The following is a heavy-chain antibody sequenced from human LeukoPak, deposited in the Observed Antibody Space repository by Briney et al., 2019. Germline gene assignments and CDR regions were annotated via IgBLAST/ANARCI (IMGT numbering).Heavy chain of an antibody. J-gene: IGHJ6*03. Sequence: GESLKISCKGSGYSFPSYWIGWVRQLPGKGLEWMGIIYPGYSDTRYSPSFQGRVTISADKSISTAYLQWSSLKASDTAMYYCARHNRIAAAGTTFYYYYYMDVWGKGTTVTVSS. D-gene: IGHD6-13*01. CDR1: GYSFPSYW. CDR2: IYPGYSDT. CDR3: ARHNRIAAAGTTFYYYYYMDV. V-gene: IGHV5-51*01.